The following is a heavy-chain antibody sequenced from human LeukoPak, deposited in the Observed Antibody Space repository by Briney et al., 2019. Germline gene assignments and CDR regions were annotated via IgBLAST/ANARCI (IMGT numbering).Heavy chain of an antibody. D-gene: IGHD3-9*01. J-gene: IGHJ4*02. CDR3: ARLDILTGYSSDY. CDR1: GYTFTSFD. CDR2: MNPNRGNT. V-gene: IGHV1-8*01. Sequence: GASVKVSCKASGYTFTSFDINWVRQATGQGLEWMGWMNPNRGNTGYAQKFQGRVTMSRNISISTTYMELSSLRSEDTAVYYCARLDILTGYSSDYWGQGTLVTVSS.